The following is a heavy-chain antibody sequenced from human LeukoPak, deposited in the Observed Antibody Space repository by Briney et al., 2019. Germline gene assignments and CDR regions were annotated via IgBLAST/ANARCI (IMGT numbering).Heavy chain of an antibody. V-gene: IGHV3-30*18. CDR1: GFTFSTYG. D-gene: IGHD3-10*01. J-gene: IGHJ3*02. CDR3: AKVISGTYFDAFDI. Sequence: GRSLRLSCAASGFTFSTYGMHWVRLSPGKGLEWVAVISYDGSNKYYADSVKGRFTISRGNSKNTLYLQMDSLRAEDTAVYYCAKVISGTYFDAFDIWGQGTKVTVSS. CDR2: ISYDGSNK.